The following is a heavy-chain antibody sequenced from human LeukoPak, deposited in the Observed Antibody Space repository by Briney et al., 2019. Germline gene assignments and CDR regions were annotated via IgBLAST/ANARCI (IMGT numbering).Heavy chain of an antibody. CDR2: ISGSGGST. Sequence: PGGSLRLSCAASGFTFSSYAMSWVRQAPGKGLEWVSAISGSGGSTYYADSVRGRFTISRDNSKNTLHLQMNSLRSEDTAIYYCAKDPNYDFWSGYLDYWGQGTLVTVSS. CDR1: GFTFSSYA. V-gene: IGHV3-23*01. J-gene: IGHJ4*02. CDR3: AKDPNYDFWSGYLDY. D-gene: IGHD3-3*01.